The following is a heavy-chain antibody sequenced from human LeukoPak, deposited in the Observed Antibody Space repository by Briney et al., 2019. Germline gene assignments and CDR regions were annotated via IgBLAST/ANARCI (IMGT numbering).Heavy chain of an antibody. CDR1: GFTFSSYW. V-gene: IGHV3-74*01. CDR3: VKGQRYYDSSGYYSIEYFQH. D-gene: IGHD3-22*01. CDR2: INSDGNSA. Sequence: GGSLRLSCAASGFTFSSYWMHWVRQAPGKGLVWVSRINSDGNSASYEDPVKGRFTVSRDNSKNTLYLQMSSLRAEDTAVYYCVKGQRYYDSSGYYSIEYFQHWGQGTLVTVSS. J-gene: IGHJ1*01.